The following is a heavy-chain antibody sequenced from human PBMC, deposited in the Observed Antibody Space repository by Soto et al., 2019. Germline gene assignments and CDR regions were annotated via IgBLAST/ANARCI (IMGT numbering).Heavy chain of an antibody. V-gene: IGHV4-59*08. D-gene: IGHD4-17*01. CDR3: ARQQTVTTNMYYFDY. CDR2: ISYIGST. CDR1: GASISSYY. Sequence: PSETLSLTCTVSGASISSYYWSWIRQPPGKGLEWIGYISYIGSTNYNPSLKSRVTISVDKSKNQFSLKLTSLTAADTAVYYCARQQTVTTNMYYFDYWGRGTLVTVSS. J-gene: IGHJ4*01.